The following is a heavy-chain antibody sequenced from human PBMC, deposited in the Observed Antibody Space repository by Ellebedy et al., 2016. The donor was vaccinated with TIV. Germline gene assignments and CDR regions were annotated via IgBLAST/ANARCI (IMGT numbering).Heavy chain of an antibody. CDR1: GYTFTSYG. Sequence: ASVKVSCKASGYTFTSYGISWVRQAPGQGLEWMGWISAYNGNTNYVQKLQGRVTMTRDTSTSTVYMELSSLRSEDTAVYYCARGRGVINFPLDYWGQGTLVTVSS. D-gene: IGHD3-10*01. V-gene: IGHV1-18*04. CDR2: ISAYNGNT. J-gene: IGHJ4*02. CDR3: ARGRGVINFPLDY.